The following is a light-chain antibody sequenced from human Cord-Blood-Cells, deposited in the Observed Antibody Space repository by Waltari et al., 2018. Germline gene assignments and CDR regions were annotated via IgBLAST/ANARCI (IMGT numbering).Light chain of an antibody. CDR3: CSYAGSYTFV. J-gene: IGLJ1*01. CDR2: DVS. CDR1: STAVGGYNY. V-gene: IGLV2-11*01. Sequence: QSALTQPRSVSGSPGQPVTISCTGTSTAVGGYNYVPWYQQHPGKAPKLMIYDVSKRPSGVPDRFSGSKSGNTASLTISGLQAEDEADYYCCSYAGSYTFVFGTGTKVTVL.